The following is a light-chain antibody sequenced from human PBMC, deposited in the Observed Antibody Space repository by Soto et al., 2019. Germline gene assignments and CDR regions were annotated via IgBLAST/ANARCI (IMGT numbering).Light chain of an antibody. CDR1: SSNIGNND. CDR2: DNN. Sequence: QSVLTQPPSVSAAPGQKVTISCSGSSSNIGNNDVSWYQQLPGTAPKLLIYDNNKRPSGIPDRFSGSKSGTSATLGITGLQTGYEADYYCGTWDSSLSAGVFGGGTKLTVL. V-gene: IGLV1-51*01. CDR3: GTWDSSLSAGV. J-gene: IGLJ2*01.